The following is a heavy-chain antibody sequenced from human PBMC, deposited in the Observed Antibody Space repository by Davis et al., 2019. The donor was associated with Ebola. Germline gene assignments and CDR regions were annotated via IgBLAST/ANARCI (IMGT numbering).Heavy chain of an antibody. D-gene: IGHD6-19*01. V-gene: IGHV1-2*02. Sequence: ASVKVSCKASGYTFTGYYMHWVRQAPGQGLEWMGWINPYSGGTNYAQKFQGRVTMTRDTSISTAYMELSRLRSDATAVYYCARRLPIAVADNFDYWGQGTLVTVSS. J-gene: IGHJ4*02. CDR2: INPYSGGT. CDR3: ARRLPIAVADNFDY. CDR1: GYTFTGYY.